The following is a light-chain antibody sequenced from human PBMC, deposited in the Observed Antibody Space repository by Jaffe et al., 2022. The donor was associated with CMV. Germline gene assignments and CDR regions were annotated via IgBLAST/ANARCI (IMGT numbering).Light chain of an antibody. CDR3: QQYNSYPWT. CDR1: QSVSSW. J-gene: IGKJ1*01. V-gene: IGKV1-5*03. Sequence: DIQMTQSPSTLSASVGDRVTITCRASQSVSSWLAWYQQKPGKAPKLLIYTASVLESGVPSRFSGSESGTEFTLTISSLQPDDFATYYCQQYNSYPWTFGQGTNVEVK. CDR2: TAS.